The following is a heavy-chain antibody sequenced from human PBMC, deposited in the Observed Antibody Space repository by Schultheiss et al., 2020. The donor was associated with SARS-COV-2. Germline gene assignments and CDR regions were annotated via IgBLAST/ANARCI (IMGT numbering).Heavy chain of an antibody. CDR3: ARRYFSSCFDF. V-gene: IGHV3-48*01. CDR1: GFTFSSYS. D-gene: IGHD6-13*01. Sequence: GGSLRLSCAASGFTFSSYSMNWVRQAPGKGLEWVSYIGTSSNSVYYADSVKGRFTISRDNSKSTLYLQMKSLRAEDTAIYYCARRYFSSCFDFWGQGTLVTVSS. CDR2: IGTSSNSV. J-gene: IGHJ4*02.